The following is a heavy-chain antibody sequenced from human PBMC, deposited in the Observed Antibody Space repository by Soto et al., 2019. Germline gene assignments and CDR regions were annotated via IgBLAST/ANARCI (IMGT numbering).Heavy chain of an antibody. Sequence: LSLTCAVYGGSFSGYYWSWIRQPPGKGLEWIGEINHSGSTKYNPSLKSRVTISVDTSKNQFSLKLSSVTAADTAVYYCARGGYYARYAFDIWGQGTMVTVSS. D-gene: IGHD3-10*01. V-gene: IGHV4-34*01. J-gene: IGHJ3*02. CDR1: GGSFSGYY. CDR3: ARGGYYARYAFDI. CDR2: INHSGST.